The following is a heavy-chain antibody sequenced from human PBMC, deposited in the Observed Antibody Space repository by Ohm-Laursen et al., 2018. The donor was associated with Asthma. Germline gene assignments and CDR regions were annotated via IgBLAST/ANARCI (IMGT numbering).Heavy chain of an antibody. D-gene: IGHD3-22*01. V-gene: IGHV4-30-4*01. CDR1: GGSISSGNLY. Sequence: TLSLTCTVSGGSISSGNLYWSWIRQAPGKGLEWIGYIFHSGSTYYTPSLKSRVTISVDTSKNQFSLKLSSVTAADTAVYYCARTPWYYYDSSGYYPDAFDIWGQGTMVTVSS. CDR3: ARTPWYYYDSSGYYPDAFDI. J-gene: IGHJ3*02. CDR2: IFHSGST.